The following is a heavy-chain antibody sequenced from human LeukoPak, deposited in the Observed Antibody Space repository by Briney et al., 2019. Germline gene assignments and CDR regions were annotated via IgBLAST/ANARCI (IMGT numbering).Heavy chain of an antibody. D-gene: IGHD2-2*01. J-gene: IGHJ4*02. V-gene: IGHV4-59*08. Sequence: SETLSLTCTVSGGSISSYHWSWIRQPPGKGLEWIGYIYYSGSTNYNPSLKSRVTISVDTSKNQFSLKLSSVTAADTAVYYCARHAWIRYCSSTSCSDYWGQGTLVTVSS. CDR2: IYYSGST. CDR3: ARHAWIRYCSSTSCSDY. CDR1: GGSISSYH.